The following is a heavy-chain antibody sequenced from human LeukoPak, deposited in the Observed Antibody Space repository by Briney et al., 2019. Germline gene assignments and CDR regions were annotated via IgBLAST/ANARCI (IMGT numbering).Heavy chain of an antibody. CDR3: ARGLFSRDYYYYFDY. CDR2: VYYSGST. D-gene: IGHD3-22*01. CDR1: GGFIGTFY. V-gene: IGHV4-59*01. J-gene: IGHJ4*02. Sequence: PSETLSLTCTVSGGFIGTFYWSWIRQPPGKGLEWIGYVYYSGSTSYNSSLKSRVIISVDTSKSQVSLRLSSVTAADTAVYYCARGLFSRDYYYYFDYWGQGTLVTVSS.